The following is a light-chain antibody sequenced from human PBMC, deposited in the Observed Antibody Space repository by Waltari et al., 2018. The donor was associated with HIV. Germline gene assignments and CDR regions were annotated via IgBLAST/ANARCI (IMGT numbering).Light chain of an antibody. Sequence: DIVLTQSPPTLALSPGERATPPCRASQSVRSYLAWYQQKPGQAPRLLIYDASNRATGIPARFSGSGSGTTFTLTISSLEPEDFAVYYCQQRSNWPWTFGQGTKVEIK. J-gene: IGKJ1*01. CDR1: QSVRSY. V-gene: IGKV3-11*01. CDR3: QQRSNWPWT. CDR2: DAS.